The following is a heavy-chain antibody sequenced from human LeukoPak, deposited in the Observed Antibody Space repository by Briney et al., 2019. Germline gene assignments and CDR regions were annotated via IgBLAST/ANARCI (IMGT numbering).Heavy chain of an antibody. D-gene: IGHD3-16*01. CDR1: GFTFSSYE. Sequence: GGSLRLSCAASGFTFSSYEMNWVRQAPGKGLEWVSYISSSGSTIYYADSVKGLFTISRDNAKNSLYLQMNSLRAEDTAVYYCARDVKPYYDYVWGSFIFDYWGQGTLVTVSS. CDR2: ISSSGSTI. J-gene: IGHJ4*02. V-gene: IGHV3-48*03. CDR3: ARDVKPYYDYVWGSFIFDY.